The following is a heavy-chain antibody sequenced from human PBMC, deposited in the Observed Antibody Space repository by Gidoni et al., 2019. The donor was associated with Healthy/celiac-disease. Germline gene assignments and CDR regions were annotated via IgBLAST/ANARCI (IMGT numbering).Heavy chain of an antibody. D-gene: IGHD2-8*01. CDR1: GYTFTGYY. V-gene: IGHV1-2*02. CDR2: INPNSGGT. Sequence: QVPLVQSGAEVKKPGASVKVSCNASGYTFTGYYMHWVRQAPGQGLEWMGWINPNSGGTNYAQKFQGRVTMTRDTSISTAYMELSRLRSDDTAVYYCAREDIVLMVPWFDPWGQGTLVTVSS. CDR3: AREDIVLMVPWFDP. J-gene: IGHJ5*02.